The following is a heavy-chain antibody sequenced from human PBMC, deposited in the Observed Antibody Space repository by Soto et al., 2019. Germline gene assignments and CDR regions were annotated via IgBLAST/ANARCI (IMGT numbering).Heavy chain of an antibody. J-gene: IGHJ4*02. CDR1: GYSFRSYL. CDR3: ARHLHSDSVHITPVSPDY. CDR2: IYPGDSNT. V-gene: IGHV5-51*01. Sequence: GESLKISCTTSGYSFRSYLIGWVRQMPGKGLEWMGIIYPGDSNTRYSPSFQGQVTISADKSISTAFLQWSSLKAADSAMYYCARHLHSDSVHITPVSPDYWGQGTLVTVSS. D-gene: IGHD4-4*01.